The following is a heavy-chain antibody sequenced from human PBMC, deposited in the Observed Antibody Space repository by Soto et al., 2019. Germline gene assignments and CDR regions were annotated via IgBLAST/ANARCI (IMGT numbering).Heavy chain of an antibody. V-gene: IGHV4-59*01. Sequence: PSETLSLTCTVSGGSISSYYWSWIRQPPGKGLEWIGYIYYSGSTNYNPSLKSRVTISVDTSKNQFSLKLSSVTAADTAVYYCARDSGFNYYDSSGSSYDIWGRGTMVTVSS. CDR3: ARDSGFNYYDSSGSSYDI. J-gene: IGHJ3*02. CDR2: IYYSGST. D-gene: IGHD3-22*01. CDR1: GGSISSYY.